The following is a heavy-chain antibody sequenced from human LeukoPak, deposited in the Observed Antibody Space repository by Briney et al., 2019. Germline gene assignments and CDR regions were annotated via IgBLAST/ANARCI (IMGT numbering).Heavy chain of an antibody. CDR1: GFTFSSYW. D-gene: IGHD3-22*01. J-gene: IGHJ4*02. V-gene: IGHV3-74*01. Sequence: PGGSLRLSCAASGFTFSSYWMHWVRQAPGKGLVWVSRINSDGSSTTYADSVKGRFTISRDNAKNTLYLQMSSLRAEDTAVYYCARRTGYYDSSGYYHPNFDYWGQGTLVTVSS. CDR2: INSDGSST. CDR3: ARRTGYYDSSGYYHPNFDY.